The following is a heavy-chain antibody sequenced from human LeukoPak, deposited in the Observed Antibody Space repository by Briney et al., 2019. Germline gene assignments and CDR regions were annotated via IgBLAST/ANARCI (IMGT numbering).Heavy chain of an antibody. CDR2: IYYSGST. CDR1: GGSISSYY. V-gene: IGHV4-59*08. CDR3: ARTVVTVTTDAFDI. J-gene: IGHJ3*02. D-gene: IGHD4-17*01. Sequence: SETLSLTCTLSGGSISSYYWSRIRQPPGKGLEWIGYIYYSGSTNYNPSLKSRVTISVDTSKNQFSLKLSSVTAADTAVYYCARTVVTVTTDAFDIWGQGTMVTVSS.